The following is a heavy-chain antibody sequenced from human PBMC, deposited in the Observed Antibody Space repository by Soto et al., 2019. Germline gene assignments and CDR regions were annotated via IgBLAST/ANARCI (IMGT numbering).Heavy chain of an antibody. J-gene: IGHJ4*02. Sequence: EVQLLEAGGGLVQPGGSLRLSCAASGFSFRNYGMSWVRQAPGKGLEWLSAIIGNGDTEYYADSVRGRFTISRDNSKNTLYLQLNDMGAEDTAIYYCVIDYDYGDSLPFDYWGQGTLVTVSS. CDR3: VIDYDYGDSLPFDY. CDR1: GFSFRNYG. V-gene: IGHV3-23*01. CDR2: IIGNGDTE. D-gene: IGHD4-17*01.